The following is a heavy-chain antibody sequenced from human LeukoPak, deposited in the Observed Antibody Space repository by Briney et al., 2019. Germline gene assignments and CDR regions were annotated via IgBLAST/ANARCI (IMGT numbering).Heavy chain of an antibody. CDR3: ARLEFTTVNGQYYFDY. CDR1: GGSISSYY. J-gene: IGHJ4*02. V-gene: IGHV4-39*01. Sequence: SETLSLTCTVSGGSISSYYWGWIRQPPGKGLEWIGSIYYSGSTYYNPSLKSRVTISVDTSKNQFSLKLSSVTAADTAVYYCARLEFTTVNGQYYFDYWGQGTLVTVSS. CDR2: IYYSGST. D-gene: IGHD4-17*01.